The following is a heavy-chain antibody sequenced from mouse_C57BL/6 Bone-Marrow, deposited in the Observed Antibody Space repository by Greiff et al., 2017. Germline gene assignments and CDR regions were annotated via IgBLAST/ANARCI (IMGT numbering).Heavy chain of an antibody. CDR1: GYAFSSYW. D-gene: IGHD1-1*01. J-gene: IGHJ2*01. V-gene: IGHV1-80*01. Sequence: VQLQQSGAELVKPGASVKISCKASGYAFSSYWMNWVKQRPGTGLEWIGQIYPGDGDTNYNGKFKGKATLTADKSSSTAYMQLSSLTSEDSAVYFCARSRPTVGYFDYWGKGTTLTVSS. CDR2: IYPGDGDT. CDR3: ARSRPTVGYFDY.